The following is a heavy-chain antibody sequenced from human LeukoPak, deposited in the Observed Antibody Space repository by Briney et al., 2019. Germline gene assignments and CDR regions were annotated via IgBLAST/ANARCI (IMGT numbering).Heavy chain of an antibody. CDR1: GFTFSSYG. CDR3: ARDLGYCSGGSCYPVAFDI. V-gene: IGHV3-33*01. Sequence: GGSLRLSCAASGFTFSSYGMHWVRQAPGKGLEWVAVIWYDGSNKYYADSVKGRFTISRDNSKNTLYLQMNSLRAEDTAVYYCARDLGYCSGGSCYPVAFDIWGQGTMVTVSS. D-gene: IGHD2-15*01. J-gene: IGHJ3*02. CDR2: IWYDGSNK.